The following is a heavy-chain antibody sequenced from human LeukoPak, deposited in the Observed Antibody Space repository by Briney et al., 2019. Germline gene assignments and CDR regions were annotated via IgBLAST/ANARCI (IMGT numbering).Heavy chain of an antibody. Sequence: GASVKVSCKASGGTFSSYAISWVRQAPGQGLKWMGGIIPIFGTANYAQKFQGRVTITADESTSTAYMELSSLRSEDTAVYYCAKLGCSGGSCYYYGMDVWGQGTTVTVSS. CDR1: GGTFSSYA. J-gene: IGHJ6*02. CDR2: IIPIFGTA. CDR3: AKLGCSGGSCYYYGMDV. D-gene: IGHD2-15*01. V-gene: IGHV1-69*13.